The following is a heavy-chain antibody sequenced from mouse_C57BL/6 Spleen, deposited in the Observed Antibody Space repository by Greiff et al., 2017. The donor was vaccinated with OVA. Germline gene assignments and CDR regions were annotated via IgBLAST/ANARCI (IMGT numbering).Heavy chain of an antibody. V-gene: IGHV1-20*01. CDR1: GYSFTGYF. Sequence: VHVKQSGPELVKPGDSVKISCKASGYSFTGYFMNWVMQSHGKSLEWIGRINPYNGDTFYNQKFKGKATLTVDKSSSTAHMELRSLTSEDSAVYYCARGDYDYDDGGFAYWGQGTLVTVSA. J-gene: IGHJ3*01. CDR3: ARGDYDYDDGGFAY. CDR2: INPYNGDT. D-gene: IGHD2-4*01.